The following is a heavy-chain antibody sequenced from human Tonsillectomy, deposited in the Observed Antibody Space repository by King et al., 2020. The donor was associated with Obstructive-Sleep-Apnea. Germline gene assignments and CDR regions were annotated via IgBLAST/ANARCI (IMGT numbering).Heavy chain of an antibody. CDR3: ARIRVRGATYYDGIDV. Sequence: VQLVESGGGVVQPGRSLRLSCAVSGFSFSSYAIHWVRQAPGKGREWVAVISYDGSNKHYADSVKGRFTISRDNSKNTLYLQMNSLGAEDTAVYYCARIRVRGATYYDGIDVWGPGTTVTVPS. CDR1: GFSFSSYA. D-gene: IGHD3-10*01. CDR2: ISYDGSNK. J-gene: IGHJ6*02. V-gene: IGHV3-30-3*01.